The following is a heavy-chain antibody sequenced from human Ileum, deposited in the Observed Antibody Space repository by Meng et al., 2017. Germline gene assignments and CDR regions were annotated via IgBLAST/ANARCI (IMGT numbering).Heavy chain of an antibody. J-gene: IGHJ4*02. D-gene: IGHD1-1*01. Sequence: QVQLQESGPGLVQPSQSLSLTCTVSGGSISSGGYYWSWIRQHPGKGLEWIGYIYDSGSTYYNPSLKSRIAITGDTSKNQFSLNPSSVTAADTAVYYCARGGTAYFDYWGQGTLVTVSS. CDR1: GGSISSGGYY. CDR2: IYDSGST. CDR3: ARGGTAYFDY. V-gene: IGHV4-31*03.